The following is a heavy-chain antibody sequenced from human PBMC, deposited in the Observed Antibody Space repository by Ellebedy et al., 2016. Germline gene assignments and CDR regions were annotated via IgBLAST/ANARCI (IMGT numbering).Heavy chain of an antibody. J-gene: IGHJ5*02. Sequence: SETLSPTCTVSGGSISTRTYFWGWIRQPPGKGLEWIGRISYSGSTDYAPSLKSRVNISVDPSRNQFSLRLSSVTAADTSVYFCATKIAVAGGIEHWGQGTLVTVAS. D-gene: IGHD6-19*01. CDR2: ISYSGST. CDR3: ATKIAVAGGIEH. CDR1: GGSISTRTYF. V-gene: IGHV4-39*01.